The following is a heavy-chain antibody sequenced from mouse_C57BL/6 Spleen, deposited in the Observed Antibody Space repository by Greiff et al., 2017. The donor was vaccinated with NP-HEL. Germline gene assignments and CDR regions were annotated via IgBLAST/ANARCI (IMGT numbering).Heavy chain of an antibody. CDR1: GYTFTSYW. CDR3: ARSSITTGVADYAMDY. J-gene: IGHJ4*01. Sequence: QVQLQQPGAELVMPGASVKLSCKASGYTFTSYWMHWVKQRPGQGLEWIGEIDPSDSYTNYNQKFKGKSTLTVDKSSSTAYMQLSSLTSEDSAVYYCARSSITTGVADYAMDYWGQGTSVTVSS. CDR2: IDPSDSYT. V-gene: IGHV1-69*01. D-gene: IGHD1-1*01.